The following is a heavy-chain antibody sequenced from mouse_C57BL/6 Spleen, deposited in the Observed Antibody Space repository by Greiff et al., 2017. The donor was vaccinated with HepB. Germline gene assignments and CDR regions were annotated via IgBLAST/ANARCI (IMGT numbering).Heavy chain of an antibody. CDR2: ISDGGSYT. J-gene: IGHJ1*03. V-gene: IGHV5-4*01. Sequence: VQLQESGGGLVKPGGSLKLSCAASGFTFSSYAMSWVRQTPEKRLEWVATISDGGSYTYYPDNVKGRFTISRDNAKNNLYLQMSHLKSEDTAMYYCAREMRGGWYFDVWGTGTTVTVSS. CDR1: GFTFSSYA. CDR3: AREMRGGWYFDV.